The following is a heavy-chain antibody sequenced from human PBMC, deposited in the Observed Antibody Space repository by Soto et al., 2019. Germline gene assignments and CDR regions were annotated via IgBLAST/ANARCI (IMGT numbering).Heavy chain of an antibody. V-gene: IGHV4-31*03. CDR1: GGSSSSGGYY. Sequence: SETLSLTCTFSGGSSSSGGYYLIWIRQHPGKGLEWIGYIYYSGSTYYNPSLKSRVTISVDTSKNQFSLKLSSVTAADAAVYYCARHGEHSSSWYFDYWGQGTLVTVSS. CDR3: ARHGEHSSSWYFDY. CDR2: IYYSGST. D-gene: IGHD6-13*01. J-gene: IGHJ4*02.